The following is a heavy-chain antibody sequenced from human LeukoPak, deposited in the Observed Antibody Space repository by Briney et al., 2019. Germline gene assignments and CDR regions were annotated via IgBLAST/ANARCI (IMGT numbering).Heavy chain of an antibody. CDR1: GFTFSSYA. Sequence: GGSLRLSCAASGFTFSSYAMHWVRQAPGKGLEWAAVISYDGSNKYYADSVKGRFTISRDNSKNTLYLQMNSLRAEDTAVYYCARGLEYSSSSDYWGQGTLVTVSS. CDR2: ISYDGSNK. D-gene: IGHD6-6*01. V-gene: IGHV3-30-3*01. CDR3: ARGLEYSSSSDY. J-gene: IGHJ4*02.